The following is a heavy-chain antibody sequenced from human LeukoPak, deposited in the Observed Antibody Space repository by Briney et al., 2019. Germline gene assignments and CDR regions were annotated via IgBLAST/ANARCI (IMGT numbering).Heavy chain of an antibody. CDR1: GGSFSGYY. Sequence: PSETLSLTCAVYGGSFSGYYWIWIRQPPGKGLEWIGEINHSGSTNYNPSLKSRVTISVDTSKNQFSLKLSSVTAVDTAVYYCATPGDELRYFDYWGQGTLVTVSS. J-gene: IGHJ4*02. CDR3: ATPGDELRYFDY. CDR2: INHSGST. D-gene: IGHD1-14*01. V-gene: IGHV4-34*01.